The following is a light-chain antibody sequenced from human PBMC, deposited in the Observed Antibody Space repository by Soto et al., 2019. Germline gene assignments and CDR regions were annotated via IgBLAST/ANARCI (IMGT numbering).Light chain of an antibody. CDR3: QSYDSSVSKVV. CDR2: GNI. J-gene: IGLJ2*01. Sequence: QSVLTQPPSVSGAPGQRVTISCTGSSSNIGAGYDVHWYQQLPGTAPKLLIYGNINRPSGVPDRFSGSKSGTSASLAITGLQAEDEADYYCQSYDSSVSKVVFGGGTKLTVL. V-gene: IGLV1-40*01. CDR1: SSNIGAGYD.